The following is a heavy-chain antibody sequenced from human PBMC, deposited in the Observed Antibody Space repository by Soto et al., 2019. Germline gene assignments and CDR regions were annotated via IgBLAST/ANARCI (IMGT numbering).Heavy chain of an antibody. J-gene: IGHJ3*01. V-gene: IGHV1-18*01. CDR2: ISAYNGNT. D-gene: IGHD2-21*02. CDR1: GYTFTSYG. CDR3: ARAKLYGGNSA. Sequence: ASVKVSCKASGYTFTSYGISWVRQAPGQGLEWMGGISAYNGNTNYAQKLQGRVTMTTDASTSTAYMELRSLRSEDTAVYYCARAKLYGGNSAWGQGTMVTVSS.